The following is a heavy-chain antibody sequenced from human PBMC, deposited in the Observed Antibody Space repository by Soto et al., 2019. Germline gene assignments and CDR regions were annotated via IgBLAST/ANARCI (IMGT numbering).Heavy chain of an antibody. Sequence: GGFLRHPCGASDSPFSSYIMSLFPQAPGKGREWVSSIGISSSYIYSADSVKGRFTITRDNPKNSMYLQMNSLRAEDTAVYYCARDGYCSSTSCAYYFDYWGQGILVTVSS. CDR2: IGISSSYI. CDR1: DSPFSSYI. CDR3: ARDGYCSSTSCAYYFDY. V-gene: IGHV3-21*01. J-gene: IGHJ4*02. D-gene: IGHD2-2*03.